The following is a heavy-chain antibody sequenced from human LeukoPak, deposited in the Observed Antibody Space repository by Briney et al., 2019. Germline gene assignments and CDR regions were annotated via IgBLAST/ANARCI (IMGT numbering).Heavy chain of an antibody. J-gene: IGHJ5*02. D-gene: IGHD1-26*01. CDR2: ISYTGST. V-gene: IGHV4-59*01. Sequence: SETLSLTCTVSGGSISNYYWSWIRQPPGEGLEWIGFISYTGSTNYNPSLKRRVTVSVDTSKNQFSLKVTSVTAADTAVYYCARTIKSGNYYWFDPWGQGTLVTVSS. CDR3: ARTIKSGNYYWFDP. CDR1: GGSISNYY.